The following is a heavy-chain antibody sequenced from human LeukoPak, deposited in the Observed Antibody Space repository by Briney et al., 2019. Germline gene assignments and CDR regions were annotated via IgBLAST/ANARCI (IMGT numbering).Heavy chain of an antibody. V-gene: IGHV3-49*03. Sequence: GGSLRLSCVASGFDFSLSSMNYFRQAPGKGLEWVGFIRSKAYGGTTEYAASVKGRFTISRDDSKSIAYLQMNSLKTEDTAVYYCTRDEWSAAAGASFDYWGQGTLVTVSS. D-gene: IGHD6-13*01. CDR3: TRDEWSAAAGASFDY. CDR1: GFDFSLSS. J-gene: IGHJ4*02. CDR2: IRSKAYGGTT.